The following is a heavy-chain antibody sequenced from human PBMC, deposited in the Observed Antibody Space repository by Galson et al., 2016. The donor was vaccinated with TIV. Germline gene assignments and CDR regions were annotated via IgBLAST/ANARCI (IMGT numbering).Heavy chain of an antibody. J-gene: IGHJ4*02. CDR2: IGYDGTTK. CDR3: ARSAAFGTRIWYVFDY. V-gene: IGHV3-33*04. CDR1: GFSLKDMA. Sequence: SLRLSCAVSGFSLKDMARTGFIGYDGTTKYYADSVNGRFTISRDTSTNTLSLRMDSLIGEDTAMYYCARSAAFGTRIWYVFDYWGQGSMVTVSS. D-gene: IGHD3-3*02.